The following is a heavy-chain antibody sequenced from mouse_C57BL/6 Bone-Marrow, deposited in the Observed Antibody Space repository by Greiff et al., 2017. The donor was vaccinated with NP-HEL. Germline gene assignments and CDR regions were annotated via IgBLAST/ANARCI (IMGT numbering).Heavy chain of an antibody. CDR1: GYAFTNYL. CDR3: ARAGLTTVVATDYAMDY. D-gene: IGHD1-1*01. CDR2: INPGSGGT. J-gene: IGHJ4*01. V-gene: IGHV1-54*01. Sequence: VQLQQSGAELVRPGTSVKVSCKASGYAFTNYLIEWVKQRPGQGLEWIGVINPGSGGTKYNEKFKSKATLTVDKPSSTAYMQLSSLTSEDSAVYYCARAGLTTVVATDYAMDYWGQGTSVTVSS.